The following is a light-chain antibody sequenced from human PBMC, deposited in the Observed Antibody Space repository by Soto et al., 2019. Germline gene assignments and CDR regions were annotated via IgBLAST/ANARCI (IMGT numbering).Light chain of an antibody. J-gene: IGLJ2*01. Sequence: QSVLTQPPSASGTPGQRVTISCSGSTSNIGTNTANWYQQLPGTAPKLLIYTDNQRPSGVPDRFSGSKSGTSASLAISGLQSEDEADYYCASWDDSLTGVLFGGGTKVTVL. CDR2: TDN. CDR1: TSNIGTNT. CDR3: ASWDDSLTGVL. V-gene: IGLV1-44*01.